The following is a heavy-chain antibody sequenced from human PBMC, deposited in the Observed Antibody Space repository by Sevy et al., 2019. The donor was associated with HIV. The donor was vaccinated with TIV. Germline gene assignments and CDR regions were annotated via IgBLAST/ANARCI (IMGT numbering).Heavy chain of an antibody. J-gene: IGHJ4*02. CDR3: ASPFLSERSGGSYFDY. D-gene: IGHD6-19*01. Sequence: GGSLRLSCAISGFTVNDKYIIWVRQAPGKGLEWVSVIFSSGSTYYADSAKGRFTISSDNSKSTVDLQMNSLRPEDTAVYYCASPFLSERSGGSYFDYWGQRTLVTVSS. CDR2: IFSSGST. CDR1: GFTVNDKY. V-gene: IGHV3-66*02.